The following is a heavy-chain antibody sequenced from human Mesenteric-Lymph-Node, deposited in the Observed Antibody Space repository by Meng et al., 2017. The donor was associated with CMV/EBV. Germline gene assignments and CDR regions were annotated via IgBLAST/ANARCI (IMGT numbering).Heavy chain of an antibody. CDR3: ARTNNWGFDY. Sequence: QVKLVQSGAELKNPGASVKVSCKASGYTFSSYAMHWVRQAPGQRLEWMGWINIVEDKTKTSQNFQGRVTLTRDTSANTAYMELSSLRSDDTAVYYCARTNNWGFDYWGQGTLVTVSS. J-gene: IGHJ4*02. D-gene: IGHD3-16*01. CDR1: GYTFSSYA. V-gene: IGHV1-3*04. CDR2: INIVEDKT.